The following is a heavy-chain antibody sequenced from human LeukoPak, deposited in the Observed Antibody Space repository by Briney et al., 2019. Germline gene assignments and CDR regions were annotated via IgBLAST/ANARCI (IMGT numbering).Heavy chain of an antibody. CDR1: GGTCISYA. CDR2: IIPIFGTA. V-gene: IGHV1-69*13. Sequence: SVKVSCKASGGTCISYAISWVRQAPGQGLEWMGGIIPIFGTANYAQKFQGRVTITADESTSTAYMELSSLRSEDTAVYYCARDSSSWYSRGGFDYWGQGTLVTVSS. CDR3: ARDSSSWYSRGGFDY. D-gene: IGHD6-13*01. J-gene: IGHJ4*02.